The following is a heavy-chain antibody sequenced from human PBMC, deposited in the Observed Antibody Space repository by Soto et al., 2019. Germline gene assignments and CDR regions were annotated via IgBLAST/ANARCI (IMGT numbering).Heavy chain of an antibody. CDR2: ITPVFGTA. J-gene: IGHJ5*02. CDR3: ARSLEGTTVTNWFDP. CDR1: ADTFNSYS. D-gene: IGHD4-17*01. Sequence: QVQLVQSGAEVKKPGSSVKVSCKASADTFNSYSLSWLRQAPGQRLEWMGGITPVFGTADYAQSFEDRLTITADDSTSTVYIELSSLRYDDTAVYYCARSLEGTTVTNWFDPWGQGALVTVSS. V-gene: IGHV1-69*01.